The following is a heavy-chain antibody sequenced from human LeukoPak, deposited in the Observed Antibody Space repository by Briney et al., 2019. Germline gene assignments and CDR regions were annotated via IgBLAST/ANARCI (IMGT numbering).Heavy chain of an antibody. CDR3: ARVVGATTGLFPFDY. J-gene: IGHJ4*02. D-gene: IGHD1-26*01. CDR1: GYTFTGYY. CDR2: ISAYNGNT. V-gene: IGHV1-18*04. Sequence: GASVKVSCKASGYTFTGYYMHWVRQAPGQGLEWMGWISAYNGNTNYAQKLQGRVTMTTDTSTSTAYMELRSLRSDDTAVYYCARVVGATTGLFPFDYWGQGTLVTVSS.